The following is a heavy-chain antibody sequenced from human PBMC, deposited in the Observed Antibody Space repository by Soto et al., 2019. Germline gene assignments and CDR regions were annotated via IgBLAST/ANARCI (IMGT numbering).Heavy chain of an antibody. CDR1: GYSFTSHW. CDR2: IDPSDSYT. D-gene: IGHD5-18*01. CDR3: ARRGYSYGLGYYYYGMDV. J-gene: IGHJ6*02. Sequence: GESLKISCKGSGYSFTSHWISWVRQMPGKGLEWMGRIDPSDSYTNYSPSFQGHVTISADKSISTAYLQWSSLKASDTAMYYCARRGYSYGLGYYYYGMDVWGQGTTVTVSS. V-gene: IGHV5-10-1*01.